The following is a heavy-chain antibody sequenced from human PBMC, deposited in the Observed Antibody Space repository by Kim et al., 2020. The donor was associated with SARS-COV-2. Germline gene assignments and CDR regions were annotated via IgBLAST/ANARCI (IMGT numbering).Heavy chain of an antibody. CDR2: IYYSGST. Sequence: SETLSLTCTVSGGSISSYYWSWIRQPPGKGLEWIGYIYYSGSTNYNPSLKSRVTISVDTSKNQFSLKLSSVTAADTAVYYCARDRNMVAAAGTGVYYYYGIGVWGQGTTLTVSS. CDR3: ARDRNMVAAAGTGVYYYYGIGV. CDR1: GGSISSYY. J-gene: IGHJ6*02. V-gene: IGHV4-59*13. D-gene: IGHD6-13*01.